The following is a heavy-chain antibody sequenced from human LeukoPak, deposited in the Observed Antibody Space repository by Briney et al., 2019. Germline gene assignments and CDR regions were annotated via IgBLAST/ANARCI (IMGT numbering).Heavy chain of an antibody. V-gene: IGHV3-33*01. CDR3: ATDRSPYVSLLWFGELFVEPPHPPAHYYYGMDV. D-gene: IGHD3-10*01. CDR2: ICNDGSKK. CDR1: GFTFSTYG. Sequence: GGSLRLSCAASGFTFSTYGMHWVRQAPGKGLEWVAVICNDGSKKYYADSVKGRFTISRDNSKNTLYLQMNSLRAEDTAVYYCATDRSPYVSLLWFGELFVEPPHPPAHYYYGMDVWGQGTTVTVSS. J-gene: IGHJ6*02.